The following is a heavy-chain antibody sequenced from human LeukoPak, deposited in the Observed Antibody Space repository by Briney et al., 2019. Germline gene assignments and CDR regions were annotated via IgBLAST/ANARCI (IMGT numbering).Heavy chain of an antibody. D-gene: IGHD3-22*01. CDR1: GGTFSSYT. Sequence: SVKVSCKASGGTFSSYTISWVRQAPGQGLEWMGRIIPILGIANYAQKFQGRATITADKSTSTAYMELSSLRSEDTAVYYCARDYYDSSGYYWGQGTLVTVSS. J-gene: IGHJ4*02. CDR2: IIPILGIA. V-gene: IGHV1-69*04. CDR3: ARDYYDSSGYY.